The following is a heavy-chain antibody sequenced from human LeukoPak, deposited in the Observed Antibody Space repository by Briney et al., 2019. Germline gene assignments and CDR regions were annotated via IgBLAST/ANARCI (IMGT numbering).Heavy chain of an antibody. Sequence: SETLSLTCTVSGDSINSGSYYWVWIRQPPGKGLEWIGSIYYSGSTYYNPSLKSRVTISVDTSKNQFSLKLSSVTAADTAVYYCARSLYYDFWSDYYFDYWGQGTLVTVSS. CDR3: ARSLYYDFWSDYYFDY. CDR2: IYYSGST. V-gene: IGHV4-39*07. D-gene: IGHD3-3*01. J-gene: IGHJ4*02. CDR1: GDSINSGSYY.